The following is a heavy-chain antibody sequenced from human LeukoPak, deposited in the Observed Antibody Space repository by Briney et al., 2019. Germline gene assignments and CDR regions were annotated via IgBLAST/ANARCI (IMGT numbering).Heavy chain of an antibody. CDR1: GYTFTSYG. D-gene: IGHD3-22*01. J-gene: IGHJ4*02. V-gene: IGHV1-18*01. CDR3: ARCRYYDSSGYYYGEYYFDY. CDR2: ISAYNGNT. Sequence: ASVKVSCKASGYTFTSYGISWVRQAPGQGLEWMGCISAYNGNTNYAQKLQGRVTMTTDTSTSTAYMELRRLRSDDTAVYYCARCRYYDSSGYYYGEYYFDYWGQGTLVTVSS.